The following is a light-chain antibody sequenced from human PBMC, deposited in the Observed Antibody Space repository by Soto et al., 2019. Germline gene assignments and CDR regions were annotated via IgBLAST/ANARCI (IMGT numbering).Light chain of an antibody. CDR2: GAS. CDR1: QSVSSN. Sequence: EIVVTQSPATLSVSLGERATLSCRASQSVSSNLAWYQQKPGQAPRLLIYGASTRATGVPARYSGSKSGTEFTLTIISLQSEVLAVSDCQHYNNCPPFTFGKVTKLEIQ. CDR3: QHYNNCPPFT. V-gene: IGKV3-15*01. J-gene: IGKJ2*01.